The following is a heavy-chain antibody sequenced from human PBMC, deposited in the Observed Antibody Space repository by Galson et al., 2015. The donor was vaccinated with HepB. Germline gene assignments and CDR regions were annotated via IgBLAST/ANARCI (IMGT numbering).Heavy chain of an antibody. Sequence: SLRFSCAASGFTFSNYWMHWVRQAPGKGLVWVSRINSDGTSTTYADSVKGRFTISRDNAKNTLYVQMNSLRAEDTAVYYCVRDEGYDYAFEYWGQGIRVTVSS. CDR2: INSDGTST. V-gene: IGHV3-74*01. J-gene: IGHJ4*02. CDR3: VRDEGYDYAFEY. D-gene: IGHD5-12*01. CDR1: GFTFSNYW.